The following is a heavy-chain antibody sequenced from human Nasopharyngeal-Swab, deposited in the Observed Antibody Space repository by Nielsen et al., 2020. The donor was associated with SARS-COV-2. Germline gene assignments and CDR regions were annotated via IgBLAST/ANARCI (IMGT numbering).Heavy chain of an antibody. V-gene: IGHV3-33*01. CDR3: ARDYTLYYYDSSGPFDP. J-gene: IGHJ5*02. D-gene: IGHD3-22*01. Sequence: GESLKISCAASGFTFSSYGMHWVRQAPGKGLEWVAVIWYDGSNKYYADSVKGRFTISRDNSKNTLYLQMNNLRAEDTAVYYCARDYTLYYYDSSGPFDPWGQGTLVTVSS. CDR2: IWYDGSNK. CDR1: GFTFSSYG.